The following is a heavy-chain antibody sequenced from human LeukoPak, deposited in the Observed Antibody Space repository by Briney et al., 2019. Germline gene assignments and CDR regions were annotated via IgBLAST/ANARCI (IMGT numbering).Heavy chain of an antibody. CDR3: APRAASSRSWLGDWFDP. Sequence: SVKVSCKASGGTFSSYASSWVRQAPGQGREWMGRIIPILGIANYAQKFQGRVTITADKSTSTAYIELRSLRSEDTAVYYCAPRAASSRSWLGDWFDPWGQGTLVTVSS. V-gene: IGHV1-69*04. CDR1: GGTFSSYA. CDR2: IIPILGIA. D-gene: IGHD6-13*01. J-gene: IGHJ5*02.